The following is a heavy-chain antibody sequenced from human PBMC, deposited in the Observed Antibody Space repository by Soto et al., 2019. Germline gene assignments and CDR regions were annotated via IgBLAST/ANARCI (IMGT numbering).Heavy chain of an antibody. CDR1: GVTFSNFA. CDR3: AKGSWVHHGSEGGNWLDP. D-gene: IGHD3-10*01. CDR2: ISHSGTST. Sequence: EVQLLASGGGLVQPGGSLRLSCAASGVTFSNFAMNWVRQAPGKGLEWVSGISHSGTSTYYADSVKGRFTISRDNSKNTLYLQMNSLRAEDTAVYYCAKGSWVHHGSEGGNWLDPWGQGTLVTVSS. J-gene: IGHJ5*02. V-gene: IGHV3-23*01.